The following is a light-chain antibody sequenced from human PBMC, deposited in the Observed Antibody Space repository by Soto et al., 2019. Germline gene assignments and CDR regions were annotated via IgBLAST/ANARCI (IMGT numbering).Light chain of an antibody. CDR2: AAS. CDR3: HQTAANPWT. Sequence: DIQMTQSPSSLSASVGDRVTITCRASQNINNYLHWYQQKPGKAPKLLIYAASSLDSGVPSTFSGSGSGTDFALTISSLQPEDFATYYCHQTAANPWTFAQGTKVDIK. V-gene: IGKV1-39*01. J-gene: IGKJ1*01. CDR1: QNINNY.